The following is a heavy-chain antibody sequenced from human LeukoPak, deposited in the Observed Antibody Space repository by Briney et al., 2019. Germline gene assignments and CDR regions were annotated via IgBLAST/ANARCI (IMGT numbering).Heavy chain of an antibody. V-gene: IGHV4-34*01. J-gene: IGHJ4*02. CDR2: INHSGST. CDR3: ARRETNYDILTGYYADVYFDY. D-gene: IGHD3-9*01. CDR1: GGSFSGYY. Sequence: SETLSLTCAVYGGSFSGYYWSWIRQPPGKGLEWIGEINHSGSTNYNPSLKSRVTTSVDTSKNQFSLKLSSVTAADTAVYYCARRETNYDILTGYYADVYFDYWGQGTLVTVSS.